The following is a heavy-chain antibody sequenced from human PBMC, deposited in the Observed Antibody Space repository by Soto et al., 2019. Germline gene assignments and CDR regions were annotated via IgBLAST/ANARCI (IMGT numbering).Heavy chain of an antibody. V-gene: IGHV4-4*02. D-gene: IGHD3-10*01. J-gene: IGHJ5*02. Sequence: PSETLSLTCAVSGGSISSSNWWSWVRQPPGKGLEWIGEIYHSGSTNYNPSLKSRVTISVDTSKNQFPPKPSSVTAADTAVYYCARKRDKMVRGVIMGWFDPWGQGTLVTVSS. CDR3: ARKRDKMVRGVIMGWFDP. CDR1: GGSISSSNW. CDR2: IYHSGST.